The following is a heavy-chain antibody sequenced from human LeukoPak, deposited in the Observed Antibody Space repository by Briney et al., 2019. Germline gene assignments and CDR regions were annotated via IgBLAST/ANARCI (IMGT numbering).Heavy chain of an antibody. V-gene: IGHV4-34*01. J-gene: IGHJ3*02. CDR1: GGSFSGYY. CDR2: INHSGST. CDR3: AREVRNSYDPRDAFDI. D-gene: IGHD5-18*01. Sequence: SETLSLTCAVYGGSFSGYYWSWIRQPPGKGLEWIGEINHSGSTNYNPSLKSRVTISVDTSKNQFSLKLSSVTAADTAVYYCAREVRNSYDPRDAFDIWGQGTMVTVSS.